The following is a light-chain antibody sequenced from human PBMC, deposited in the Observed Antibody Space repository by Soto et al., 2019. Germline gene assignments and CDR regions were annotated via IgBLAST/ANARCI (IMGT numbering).Light chain of an antibody. CDR1: QSVSSN. CDR3: QHYNSYSEA. Sequence: EIVMTQSPATLSVSPGERATLSCRASQSVSSNLAWYQQKPGQAPRLLIYGASTRATGIPDRFSGSGSGTEFTLTISSLRLEDFGTYYCQHYNSYSEAFGQGTKVDI. CDR2: GAS. J-gene: IGKJ1*01. V-gene: IGKV3-15*01.